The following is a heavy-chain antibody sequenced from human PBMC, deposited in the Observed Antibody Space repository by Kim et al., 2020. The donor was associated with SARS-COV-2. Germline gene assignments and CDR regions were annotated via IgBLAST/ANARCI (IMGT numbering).Heavy chain of an antibody. V-gene: IGHV1-18*01. D-gene: IGHD2-21*01. CDR2: ISAYNGNT. J-gene: IGHJ3*02. Sequence: ASVKVSCKASGYTFTSYGISWVRQAPGQGLEWMGWISAYNGNTNYAQKLQGRVTMTTDTSTSTAYMELRSLRSDDTAVYYCARDRAYCGGDCYSHDAFDIWGQGTMVTVSS. CDR3: ARDRAYCGGDCYSHDAFDI. CDR1: GYTFTSYG.